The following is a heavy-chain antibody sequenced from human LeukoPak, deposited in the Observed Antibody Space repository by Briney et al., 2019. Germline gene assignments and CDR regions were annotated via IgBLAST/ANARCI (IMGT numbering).Heavy chain of an antibody. D-gene: IGHD3-10*01. CDR1: GGSISSSNYY. Sequence: SETLSLTCTVSGGSISSSNYYWGWVRQPPGKGLEWIGTIYYSGTTYYNPSLESRVTIFQDASRNQFSLMLTSVAATDTAVYYCARQISDYYYYYMDVWGKGTTVTVSS. CDR3: ARQISDYYYYYMDV. V-gene: IGHV4-39*01. J-gene: IGHJ6*03. CDR2: IYYSGTT.